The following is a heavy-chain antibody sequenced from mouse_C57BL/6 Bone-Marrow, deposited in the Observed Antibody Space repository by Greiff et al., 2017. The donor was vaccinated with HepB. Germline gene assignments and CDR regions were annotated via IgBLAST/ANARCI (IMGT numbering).Heavy chain of an antibody. J-gene: IGHJ3*01. D-gene: IGHD1-1*01. CDR1: GFNIKDDY. CDR2: IDPENGDT. V-gene: IGHV14-4*01. CDR3: TTDYGSSYDGFAY. Sequence: VHVKQSGAELVRPGASVKLSCTASGFNIKDDYMHWVKQRPEQGLEWIGWIDPENGDTEYASKFQGKATITADTSSNTAYLQLSSLTSEDTAVYYGTTDYGSSYDGFAYWGEGTLVTVSA.